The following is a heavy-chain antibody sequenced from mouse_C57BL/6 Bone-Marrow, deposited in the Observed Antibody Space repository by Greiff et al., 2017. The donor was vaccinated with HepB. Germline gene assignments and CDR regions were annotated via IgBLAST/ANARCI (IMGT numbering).Heavy chain of an antibody. CDR2: ISSGSSTI. D-gene: IGHD1-1*01. V-gene: IGHV5-17*01. CDR3: ASDYGSAWFAY. CDR1: GFTFSDYG. J-gene: IGHJ3*01. Sequence: EVKLVESGGGLVKPGGSLKLSCAASGFTFSDYGMHWVRQAPEKGLEWVAYISSGSSTIYYADTVKGRFTISRDNAKNTLFLQMTRLRSEDTAMYYCASDYGSAWFAYWGQGTLVTVSA.